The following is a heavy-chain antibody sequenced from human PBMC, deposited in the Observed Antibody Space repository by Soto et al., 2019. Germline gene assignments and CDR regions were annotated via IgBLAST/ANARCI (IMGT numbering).Heavy chain of an antibody. J-gene: IGHJ4*02. CDR2: IWYDGSNK. CDR1: GFTFSSYG. CDR3: ARGECVGGSCYVDY. D-gene: IGHD2-15*01. V-gene: IGHV3-33*01. Sequence: PGGSLRLSCAASGFTFSSYGMHWVRQAPGKGLEWVAVIWYDGSNKYYADSVKGRFTISRDNSKNTLYLQMNSLRAEDTAVYYCARGECVGGSCYVDYWGQGTLVTVSS.